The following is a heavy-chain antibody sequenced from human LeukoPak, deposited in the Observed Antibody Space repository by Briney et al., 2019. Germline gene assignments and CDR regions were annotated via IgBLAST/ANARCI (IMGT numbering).Heavy chain of an antibody. D-gene: IGHD5-18*01. Sequence: GGSLRLSCTVSGFTFDDYAMHWVRQAPGKGLEWVAGISWNSGSRGYADSVKGRFTISRDNAKTSLYLQMNSLRAEDTAVYYCARDLSGVTGYTYGRGIDYWGQGTLVTVSS. V-gene: IGHV3-9*01. J-gene: IGHJ4*02. CDR2: ISWNSGSR. CDR3: ARDLSGVTGYTYGRGIDY. CDR1: GFTFDDYA.